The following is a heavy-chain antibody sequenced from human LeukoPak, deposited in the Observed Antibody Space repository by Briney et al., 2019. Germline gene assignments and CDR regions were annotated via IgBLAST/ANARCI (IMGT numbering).Heavy chain of an antibody. CDR3: AKDMATINLLFDY. D-gene: IGHD5-24*01. J-gene: IGHJ4*02. CDR1: GFTFSAYY. Sequence: PGGSLRLSCAASGFTFSAYYMSWIRQAPGKGLEWVSHISSSGTTIYYADSVKGRFTISRDNSKNTLYLQMNSLRAEDTAVYYCAKDMATINLLFDYWGQGTLVTVSS. V-gene: IGHV3-11*04. CDR2: ISSSGTTI.